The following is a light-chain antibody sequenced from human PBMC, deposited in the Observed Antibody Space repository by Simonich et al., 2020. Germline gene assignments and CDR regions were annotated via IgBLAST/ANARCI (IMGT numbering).Light chain of an antibody. CDR3: SSYTSSSTLV. J-gene: IGLJ3*02. V-gene: IGLV2-14*01. CDR2: DVS. Sequence: QSALTQPASVSGSPGQSITISCTGTSSDVGGYNLVSWYQQHPGKAPKLMIYDVSKRPSGVSKRFAGSKSGNTASLTISGLQAEDEADYYCSSYTSSSTLVFGGGTKLTVL. CDR1: SSDVGGYNL.